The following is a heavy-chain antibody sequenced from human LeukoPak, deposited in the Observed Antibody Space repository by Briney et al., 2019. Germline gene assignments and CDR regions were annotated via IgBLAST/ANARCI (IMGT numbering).Heavy chain of an antibody. V-gene: IGHV1-2*06. D-gene: IGHD6-19*01. CDR2: INPNSGGT. J-gene: IGHJ4*02. Sequence: GASVKVSCKASGYTFTGYYMHWVRQAPGQGLEWMGRINPNSGGTNYAQKFQGRVTMTRDTSISTAYMELSRLRSDDTAVYYCARSSRWSRGFSGGDYWGQGTLVTVSS. CDR1: GYTFTGYY. CDR3: ARSSRWSRGFSGGDY.